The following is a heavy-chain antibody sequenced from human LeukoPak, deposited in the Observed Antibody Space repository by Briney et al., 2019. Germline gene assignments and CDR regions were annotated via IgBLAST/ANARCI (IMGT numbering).Heavy chain of an antibody. J-gene: IGHJ5*02. D-gene: IGHD3-10*01. CDR2: FDPEDGET. CDR1: GYTLTELS. V-gene: IGHV1-24*01. CDR3: ATSGSYYNWFDP. Sequence: GASVKVSCKVSGYTLTELSMNWVRQAPGKGLEWMGGFDPEDGETIYAQKFQGRVTMTEDTSTDTAYMELSSLRSEDTAVYYCATSGSYYNWFDPWGQGTLVTVSS.